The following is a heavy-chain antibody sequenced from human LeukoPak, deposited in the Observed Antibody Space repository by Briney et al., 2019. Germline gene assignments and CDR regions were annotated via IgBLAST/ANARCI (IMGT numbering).Heavy chain of an antibody. V-gene: IGHV3-9*01. J-gene: IGHJ4*02. Sequence: GGSLRLSCAASGFSFDDYAMHWVRQAPGKGLEWVSGISWNRGSIGYADSVKGRFTISRDNSKNTLYLQMNSLRAEDTTVYYCAKDSSEGGFDYWGQGTLVTVSS. D-gene: IGHD1-26*01. CDR3: AKDSSEGGFDY. CDR2: ISWNRGSI. CDR1: GFSFDDYA.